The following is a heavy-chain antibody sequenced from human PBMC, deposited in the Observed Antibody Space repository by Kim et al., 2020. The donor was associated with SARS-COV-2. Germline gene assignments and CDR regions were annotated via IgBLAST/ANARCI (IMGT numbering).Heavy chain of an antibody. CDR2: ISSSGGMT. V-gene: IGHV3-23*01. Sequence: GGSLRLSCAASGFIFSSFDMRWVRQAPGKGLEWVSVISSSGGMTKYVDSAKGRFTISRDNSKNMLYLQMDSLRAEDTAIYYCAKKRALPGSPDYGVDVWGQGTPVIVSS. D-gene: IGHD6-19*01. CDR3: AKKRALPGSPDYGVDV. CDR1: GFIFSSFD. J-gene: IGHJ6*02.